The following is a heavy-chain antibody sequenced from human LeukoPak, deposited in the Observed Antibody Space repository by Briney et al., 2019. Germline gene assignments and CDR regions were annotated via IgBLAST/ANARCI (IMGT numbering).Heavy chain of an antibody. J-gene: IGHJ3*02. CDR3: TKGSVLTIFGMAWHAFDI. V-gene: IGHV3-23*01. CDR1: GFPFRSFA. D-gene: IGHD3-3*01. Sequence: GSLRLSFAASGFPFRSFAVTWVRQAPGKGLEWVSVISGSGDSTYYADSVKGRFTISRDNSKNTLYLQMNSLRAEDTAIYYCTKGSVLTIFGMAWHAFDIWGQGTMVTVSP. CDR2: ISGSGDST.